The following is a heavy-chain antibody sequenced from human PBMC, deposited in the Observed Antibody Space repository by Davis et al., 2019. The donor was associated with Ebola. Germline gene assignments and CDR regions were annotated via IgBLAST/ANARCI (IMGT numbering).Heavy chain of an antibody. CDR2: ISGSGGST. J-gene: IGHJ3*02. V-gene: IGHV3-23*01. D-gene: IGHD3-22*01. CDR3: AKNLRDYYDSSGYYPDAFDI. CDR1: GFTLSSYS. Sequence: GESLKISCAASGFTLSSYSMNWVRQAPGKGLEWVSAISGSGGSTYYADSVKGRFTISRDNSKNTLYLQMNSLRAEDTAVYYCAKNLRDYYDSSGYYPDAFDIWGQGTMVTVSS.